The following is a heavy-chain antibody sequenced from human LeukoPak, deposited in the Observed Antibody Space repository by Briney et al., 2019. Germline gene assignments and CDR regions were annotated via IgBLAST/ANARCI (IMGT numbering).Heavy chain of an antibody. CDR1: GGSISSSSYY. CDR3: VSTVTTGLTLDY. CDR2: IYYSGST. V-gene: IGHV4-39*01. J-gene: IGHJ4*02. D-gene: IGHD4-17*01. Sequence: SETLSLTCTVSGGSISSSSYYWGWIRQPPGKGLEWIGSIYYSGSTYYNPSLKSRVTISVDTSKNQFSLKLSSVTAADTAVYYCVSTVTTGLTLDYWGQGTLVTVSS.